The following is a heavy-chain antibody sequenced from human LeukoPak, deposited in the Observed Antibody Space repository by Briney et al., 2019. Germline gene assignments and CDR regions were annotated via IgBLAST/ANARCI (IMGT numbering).Heavy chain of an antibody. Sequence: SQTLSLTCTVSGGSISSGSYYWCWIRQPAGTGLEWIGRIYTSGSTNYNPSLKSRVTISVDTSKNQFSLKLSSVTAADTAVYYCARDSGGDYAWFDPWGQGTLVTVSS. V-gene: IGHV4-61*02. CDR2: IYTSGST. CDR3: ARDSGGDYAWFDP. CDR1: GGSISSGSYY. D-gene: IGHD2-21*02. J-gene: IGHJ5*02.